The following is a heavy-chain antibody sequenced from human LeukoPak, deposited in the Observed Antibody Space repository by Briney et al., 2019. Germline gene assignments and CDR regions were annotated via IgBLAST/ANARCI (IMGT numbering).Heavy chain of an antibody. CDR3: ARLYSSGWNGAYYFDY. V-gene: IGHV4-59*08. J-gene: IGHJ4*02. Sequence: PSETLSLTCTVSGGSISSYYWSWIRQPPGKGLEWIGYIYYSGSTNYNPSLKSRVTISVDTSKNQFSLKLSSVTAADTAVYYCARLYSSGWNGAYYFDYWGQGTLVTVSS. CDR1: GGSISSYY. CDR2: IYYSGST. D-gene: IGHD6-19*01.